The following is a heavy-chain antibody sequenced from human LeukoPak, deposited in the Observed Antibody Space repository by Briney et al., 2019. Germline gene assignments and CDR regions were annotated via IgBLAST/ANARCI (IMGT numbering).Heavy chain of an antibody. CDR1: GGSFSGYY. CDR3: ARSRLLWFRELLYDY. Sequence: SETLSLTCAVYGGSFSGYYWSWIRQPPGKGLEWIGEINHSGSTNYNPSLKSRVTISVDTPKNQFSLKLSSVTAADTAVYYCARSRLLWFRELLYDYWGQGTLVTVSS. CDR2: INHSGST. V-gene: IGHV4-34*01. D-gene: IGHD3-10*01. J-gene: IGHJ4*02.